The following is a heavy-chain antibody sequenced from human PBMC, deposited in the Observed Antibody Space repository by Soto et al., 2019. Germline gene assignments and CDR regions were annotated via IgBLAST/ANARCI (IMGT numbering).Heavy chain of an antibody. Sequence: GGSLRLSCAASGFTFSNAWMSWVRQAPGKGLEWVGRIKSKTDGGTTDYAAPVKGRFTISSDDSKNTLYLQMNSLKTEDTAEYYCTTDPRLGLRFLEWLPGTNYYYYMDVWGKGTTVTVSS. CDR3: TTDPRLGLRFLEWLPGTNYYYYMDV. V-gene: IGHV3-15*01. CDR2: IKSKTDGGTT. D-gene: IGHD3-3*01. CDR1: GFTFSNAW. J-gene: IGHJ6*03.